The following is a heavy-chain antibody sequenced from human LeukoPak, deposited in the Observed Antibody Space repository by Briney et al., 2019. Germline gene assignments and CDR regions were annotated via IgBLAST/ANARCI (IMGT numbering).Heavy chain of an antibody. Sequence: GGSLRLSCAASGFTFSNAWMSWVRQAPGKGLEWVGRIKSKTDGGTTDYAAPVKGRFTISRDDSKNTLYLQMNSLKTEDTAVYYCTTEYSYGLGVYYFDYWGQGTLVTVSS. CDR2: IKSKTDGGTT. D-gene: IGHD5-18*01. V-gene: IGHV3-15*01. CDR1: GFTFSNAW. J-gene: IGHJ4*02. CDR3: TTEYSYGLGVYYFDY.